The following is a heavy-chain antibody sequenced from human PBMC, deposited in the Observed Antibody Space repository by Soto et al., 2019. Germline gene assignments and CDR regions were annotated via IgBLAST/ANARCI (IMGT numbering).Heavy chain of an antibody. CDR2: ISYDGSNK. CDR3: AKADGSSGCSYYYYGMDV. V-gene: IGHV3-30*18. Sequence: GGSLRLSCAASGFTFSSYGMHWVRQAPGKGLEWVAVISYDGSNKYYADSVKGRFTIPRDNSKNTLYLQMNSLRAEDTAVYYWAKADGSSGCSYYYYGMDVWGQGTTVTVSS. D-gene: IGHD6-19*01. J-gene: IGHJ6*02. CDR1: GFTFSSYG.